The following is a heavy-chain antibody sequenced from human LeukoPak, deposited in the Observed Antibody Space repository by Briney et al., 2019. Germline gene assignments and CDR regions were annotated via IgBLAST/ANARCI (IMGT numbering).Heavy chain of an antibody. D-gene: IGHD6-13*01. CDR1: GGSISTYY. CDR2: IYNSGST. J-gene: IGHJ4*02. V-gene: IGHV4-59*01. Sequence: KPSETLSLTCTLSGGSISTYYGSWIRPPPGKGLEWIGYIYNSGSTNYNPSLKSRVTISVDTSKNQFSLKLSSVTAADTAVYYCARENSNSWYLDYWGQGTLVTVSS. CDR3: ARENSNSWYLDY.